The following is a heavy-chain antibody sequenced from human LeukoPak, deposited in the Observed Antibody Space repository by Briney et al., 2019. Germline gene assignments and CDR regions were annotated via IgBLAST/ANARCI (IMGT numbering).Heavy chain of an antibody. CDR2: IYYSGST. CDR1: GGSLSSSSYY. V-gene: IGHV4-39*01. CDR3: VRQAGDSSGYPNWFDP. J-gene: IGHJ5*02. D-gene: IGHD3-22*01. Sequence: SETLSLTCTVSGGSLSSSSYYWGWIRQPPGKGLEWIGSIYYSGSTYYNPSLKSRVTISVDTSKNQFSLKLSSVTAADTAVYYCVRQAGDSSGYPNWFDPWGQGTLVTVSS.